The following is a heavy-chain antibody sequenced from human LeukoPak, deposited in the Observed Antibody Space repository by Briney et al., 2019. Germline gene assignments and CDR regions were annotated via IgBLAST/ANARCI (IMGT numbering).Heavy chain of an antibody. CDR2: ISGSGGST. Sequence: PGGSLRLSCAASGFTFSSYAMSWVRQAPGKGLEWVSAISGSGGSTYYADSVKGRFTISRDNSKNTLYLQMNSLRAEDTAVYYCARGYNWNDEFDYWGQGTLVTVSS. CDR1: GFTFSSYA. V-gene: IGHV3-23*01. D-gene: IGHD1-1*01. J-gene: IGHJ4*02. CDR3: ARGYNWNDEFDY.